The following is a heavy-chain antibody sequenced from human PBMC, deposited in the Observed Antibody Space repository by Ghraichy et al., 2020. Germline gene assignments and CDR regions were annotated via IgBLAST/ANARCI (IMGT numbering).Heavy chain of an antibody. CDR2: MNGDGSGK. CDR1: GFTFSNYW. J-gene: IGHJ4*02. D-gene: IGHD6-13*01. CDR3: ARGTMPAAGIDY. Sequence: ESLNISCAASGFTFSNYWMNWVRQAPGKGLEWVANMNGDGSGKYYVDSVKGRFTISRDNAKNSLYLQMNSLRAEDTAVYYCARGTMPAAGIDYWGQGTLVTVSS. V-gene: IGHV3-7*03.